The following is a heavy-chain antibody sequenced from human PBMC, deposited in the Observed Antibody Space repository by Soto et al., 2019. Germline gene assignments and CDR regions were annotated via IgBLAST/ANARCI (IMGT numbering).Heavy chain of an antibody. Sequence: PSETLSLTCAVSSASISRSHWLTWVRQPPGKGLEWVGDIYHSGSVYYNPSLRGRVTISMDKSNNQFSLNLNSVTAADTAVYYCARGSFVPNYYNYQMHVWGMGTAITFSS. D-gene: IGHD2-21*01. V-gene: IGHV4-4*02. J-gene: IGHJ6*03. CDR2: IYHSGSV. CDR3: ARGSFVPNYYNYQMHV. CDR1: SASISRSHW.